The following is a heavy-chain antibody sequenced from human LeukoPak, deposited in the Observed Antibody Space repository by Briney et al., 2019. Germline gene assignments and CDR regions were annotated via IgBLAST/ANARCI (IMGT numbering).Heavy chain of an antibody. J-gene: IGHJ3*01. D-gene: IGHD2-21*02. CDR1: GGSISSGGYY. Sequence: SETLSLTCTVSGGSISSGGYYWSWIRQHPGKGLEWIVYIYYSGSTYYNPSLKSRITISVDTSKNQFSLKLSSVTAAATAVYYCGREMGDYYNSGVLTGIDVFEWGGQGKMSTVS. V-gene: IGHV4-31*03. CDR2: IYYSGST. CDR3: GREMGDYYNSGVLTGIDVFEW.